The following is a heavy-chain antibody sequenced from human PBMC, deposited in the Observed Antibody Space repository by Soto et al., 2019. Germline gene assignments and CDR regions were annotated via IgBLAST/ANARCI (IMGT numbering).Heavy chain of an antibody. D-gene: IGHD1-26*01. J-gene: IGHJ4*02. CDR1: GFSFRTTW. V-gene: IGHV3-15*05. CDR2: IKSKSAGETT. Sequence: VGSLSLSCAASGFSFRTTWMAWVRQAPGKGLEWVGRIKSKSAGETTDYADPVKGRFTISRDDSKDTLYLHMDSLETGDTAVYYCSTGSHFSGSVFDYCVQRTRVTVSS. CDR3: STGSHFSGSVFDY.